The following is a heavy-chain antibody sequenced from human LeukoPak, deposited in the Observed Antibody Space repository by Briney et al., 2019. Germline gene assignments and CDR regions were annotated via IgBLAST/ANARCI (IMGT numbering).Heavy chain of an antibody. CDR1: GFTFSSYG. D-gene: IGHD5-12*01. J-gene: IGHJ4*02. Sequence: PGGSLRLSCAASGFTFSSYGMHWVRQAPGKGLEWVAVIWYDGSNKYYADSVKGRFTISRDNSKNTLYLQMNSLRAEDTAVYYCAKDAILWWLRGHFDYWGQGTLVTVSS. CDR3: AKDAILWWLRGHFDY. V-gene: IGHV3-30*02. CDR2: IWYDGSNK.